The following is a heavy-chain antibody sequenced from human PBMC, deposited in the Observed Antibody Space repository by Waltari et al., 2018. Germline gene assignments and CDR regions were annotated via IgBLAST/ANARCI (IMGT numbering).Heavy chain of an antibody. D-gene: IGHD6-13*01. Sequence: EVQLVESGGGLVQPGGSLRLSCAASGFTFSNNWMTWVRQAPGKGVEWVANINQDGIEKYSVESVKGRFTISRDNAKNSLYLQLNSLRADDTAVYYCTRGGDDSSWYWRNWGQGTLVTVSS. CDR1: GFTFSNNW. CDR2: INQDGIEK. V-gene: IGHV3-7*01. CDR3: TRGGDDSSWYWRN. J-gene: IGHJ4*02.